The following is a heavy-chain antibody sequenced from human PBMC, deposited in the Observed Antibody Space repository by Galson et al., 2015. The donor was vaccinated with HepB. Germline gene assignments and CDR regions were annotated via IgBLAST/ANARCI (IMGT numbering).Heavy chain of an antibody. CDR2: ISSNGGST. V-gene: IGHV3-64D*09. CDR1: GFTFSSYA. J-gene: IGHJ4*02. CDR3: VKGYCSSTSCYEAAAGHFDY. Sequence: SLRLSCAASGFTFSSYAMHWVRQAPGKGLEYVSAISSNGGSTSYADSVKGRFTISRDNSKNTLYLQMSSLRAEDTAVYYCVKGYCSSTSCYEAAAGHFDYWGQGTLVTVSS. D-gene: IGHD2-2*01.